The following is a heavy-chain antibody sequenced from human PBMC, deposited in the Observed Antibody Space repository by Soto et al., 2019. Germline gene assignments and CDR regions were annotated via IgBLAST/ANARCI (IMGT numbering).Heavy chain of an antibody. CDR3: ARAPYDSSGYYSDDAFDI. Sequence: SVKVSCKASGGTFSSYAISWVRQAPGQGLEWMGGIIPIFGTANYAQKFQGRVTITADESTSTAYMELSSLRSEDTAVYYCARAPYDSSGYYSDDAFDIWGQGTMVTVSS. D-gene: IGHD3-22*01. CDR2: IIPIFGTA. V-gene: IGHV1-69*13. J-gene: IGHJ3*02. CDR1: GGTFSSYA.